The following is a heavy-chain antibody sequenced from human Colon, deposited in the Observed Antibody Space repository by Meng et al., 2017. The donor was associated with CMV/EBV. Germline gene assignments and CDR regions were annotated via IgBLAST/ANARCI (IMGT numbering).Heavy chain of an antibody. D-gene: IGHD5-24*01. J-gene: IGHJ4*02. CDR1: GGSISSGGYY. CDR3: ARGPSRWLQFSFDY. Sequence: QVQLQDSGPGLVKPSXXXXXTXXVSGGSISSGGYYWSWIRQHPGKGLEWIGYIYYSGSTYYNPPLKSRVTISVDTSKNQFSLKLSSVTAADTAVYYCARGPSRWLQFSFDYWGQGTLVTVSS. CDR2: IYYSGST. V-gene: IGHV4-31*03.